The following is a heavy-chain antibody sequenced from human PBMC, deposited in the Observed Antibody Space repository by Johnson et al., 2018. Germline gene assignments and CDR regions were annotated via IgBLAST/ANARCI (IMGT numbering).Heavy chain of an antibody. D-gene: IGHD3-16*01. CDR1: GFTFSSYA. V-gene: IGHV3-33*01. CDR2: IWYDGSNK. CDR3: AREGGSVDAFDI. J-gene: IGHJ3*02. Sequence: QVQLVQSGGGVVQPGRSLRLSCAASGFTFSSYAMHWVRQAPGKGLEWVAVIWYDGSNKNYADSVKGRFTISRDNSKNTLYLQMNSLRGEDTAVYYCAREGGSVDAFDIWGQGTTGTVSS.